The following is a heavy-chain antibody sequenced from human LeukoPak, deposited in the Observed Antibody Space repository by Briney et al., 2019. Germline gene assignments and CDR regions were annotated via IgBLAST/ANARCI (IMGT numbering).Heavy chain of an antibody. D-gene: IGHD6-13*01. Sequence: PSETLSLTCTVSGGSISSSSYYWGWIRQPPGKGLEWIGSIYYSGSTYYNPSLKSRVTISVDTSKNQFSLELSSVTAADTAVYYCARHGIAAAGTVWFDPWGQGTLVTVSS. J-gene: IGHJ5*02. V-gene: IGHV4-39*01. CDR3: ARHGIAAAGTVWFDP. CDR2: IYYSGST. CDR1: GGSISSSSYY.